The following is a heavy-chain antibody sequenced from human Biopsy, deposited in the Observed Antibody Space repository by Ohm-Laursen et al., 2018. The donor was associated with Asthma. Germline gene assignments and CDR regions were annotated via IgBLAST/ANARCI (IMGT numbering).Heavy chain of an antibody. V-gene: IGHV3-53*01. Sequence: LSLTCSASGFTVSRDYMFWVRQAPGKGLEWVSVIYSGGTSHTADSVRGRFTISRDYSKNTLYLQMHSLRAEDTAVYYCARGDSSGWSQYYFDYWGQGTLVTVSS. D-gene: IGHD6-19*01. CDR2: IYSGGTS. J-gene: IGHJ4*02. CDR3: ARGDSSGWSQYYFDY. CDR1: GFTVSRDY.